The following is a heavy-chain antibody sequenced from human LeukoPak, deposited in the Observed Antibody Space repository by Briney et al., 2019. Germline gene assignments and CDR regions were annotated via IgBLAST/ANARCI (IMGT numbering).Heavy chain of an antibody. CDR3: ARGGSYYYDSSGLL. CDR1: GYSTSSGSHY. CDR2: IYTSGST. J-gene: IGHJ4*02. Sequence: SETMSLTCTVSGYSTSSGSHYWSWIRQPAGKGLEWIGRIYTSGSTDYSPSLKSRVTISVDTSKNQFSLKLSSVTAADTAVYYCARGGSYYYDSSGLLWGQGTLVTVSS. V-gene: IGHV4-61*02. D-gene: IGHD3-22*01.